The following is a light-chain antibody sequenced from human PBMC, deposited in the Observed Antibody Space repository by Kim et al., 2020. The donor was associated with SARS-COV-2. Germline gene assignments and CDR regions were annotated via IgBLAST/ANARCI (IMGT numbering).Light chain of an antibody. CDR2: AAS. CDR1: QSVLTF. V-gene: IGKV1-39*01. J-gene: IGKJ1*01. CDR3: QQSYNIPRT. Sequence: AYLGDSVTITCRTSQSVLTFLNWYQQKPRQAPKLLIFAASSLQSGVPSRFSGSGSGTDFTLTINSLQPEDFATYYCQQSYNIPRTFGQGTKVDIK.